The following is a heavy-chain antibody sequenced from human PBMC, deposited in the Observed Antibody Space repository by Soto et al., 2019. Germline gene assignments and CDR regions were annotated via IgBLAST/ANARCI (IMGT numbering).Heavy chain of an antibody. CDR2: INPNSGGT. V-gene: IGHV1-2*02. CDR3: ARDVNCSGGSCYFDAFDI. CDR1: GYTFTGYY. D-gene: IGHD2-15*01. Sequence: ASVKVSCKASGYTFTGYYMHWVRQAPGQGLEWMGWINPNSGGTNYAQKFQGRVTMTRDTSISTAYMELSRLRSDDTAVYYCARDVNCSGGSCYFDAFDIWGQGTVVTVSS. J-gene: IGHJ3*02.